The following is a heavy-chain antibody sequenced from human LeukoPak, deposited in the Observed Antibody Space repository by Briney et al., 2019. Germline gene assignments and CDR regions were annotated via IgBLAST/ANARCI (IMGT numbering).Heavy chain of an antibody. CDR1: GFTFSTYG. J-gene: IGHJ3*02. CDR2: IGGGDLKT. CDR3: AKDGVTVTTFHAFDI. D-gene: IGHD4-17*01. V-gene: IGHV3-23*01. Sequence: PGGSLRLSCAASGFTFSTYGMTWVRQAPGKGLEWVSAIGGGDLKTYYADSVKGRFTISRDNSKNTLYLQMNSLRAEDTAVYYCAKDGVTVTTFHAFDIWGQGTMVTVSS.